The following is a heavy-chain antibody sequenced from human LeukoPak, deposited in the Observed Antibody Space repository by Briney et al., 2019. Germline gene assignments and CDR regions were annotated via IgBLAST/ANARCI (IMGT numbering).Heavy chain of an antibody. CDR2: IIPIFGTA. CDR1: GGTFSSHA. Sequence: GASVKVSCKASGGTFSSHAISWVRQAPGQGLEWMGGIIPIFGTANYAQKFQGRVTITADESTSTAYMELSSLRSEDTAVYYCARESSGSYFPFDYWGQGTLVTVSS. J-gene: IGHJ4*02. D-gene: IGHD3-10*01. CDR3: ARESSGSYFPFDY. V-gene: IGHV1-69*13.